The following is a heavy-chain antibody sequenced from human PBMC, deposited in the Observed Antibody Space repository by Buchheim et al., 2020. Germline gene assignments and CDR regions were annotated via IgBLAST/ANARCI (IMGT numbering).Heavy chain of an antibody. CDR2: ISYDGSNK. CDR1: GFTFSSYG. D-gene: IGHD2-15*01. Sequence: VQLLESGGGLVQPGGSLRLSCAASGFTFSSYGMHWVRQAPGKGLEWVAVISYDGSNKYYADSVKGRFTISRDNSKNTLYLQMNSLRAEDTAVYYCAKDGGSYYFDYWGQGTL. V-gene: IGHV3-30*18. CDR3: AKDGGSYYFDY. J-gene: IGHJ4*02.